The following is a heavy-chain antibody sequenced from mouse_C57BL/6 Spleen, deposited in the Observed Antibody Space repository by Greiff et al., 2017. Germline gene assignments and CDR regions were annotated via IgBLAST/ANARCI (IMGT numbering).Heavy chain of an antibody. Sequence: KQSGAELVRPGASVKLSCKASGYTFTDYYINWVKQRPGQGLEWIARIYPGSGNTYYNEKFKGKATLTAEKSSSTAYMQLSSLTSEDSAVYFCARWGDPYYAMDYWGQGTSVTVSS. CDR2: IYPGSGNT. J-gene: IGHJ4*01. V-gene: IGHV1-76*01. CDR3: ARWGDPYYAMDY. CDR1: GYTFTDYY. D-gene: IGHD3-3*01.